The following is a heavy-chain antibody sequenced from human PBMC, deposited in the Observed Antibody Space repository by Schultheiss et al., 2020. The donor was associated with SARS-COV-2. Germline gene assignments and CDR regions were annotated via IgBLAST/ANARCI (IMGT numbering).Heavy chain of an antibody. D-gene: IGHD2-15*01. CDR1: GFTFSSYW. CDR2: INSDGSST. J-gene: IGHJ6*02. V-gene: IGHV3-74*01. Sequence: GGSLRLSCAASGFTFSSYWMHWVRQAPGKGLVWVSRINSDGSSTSYADSVKGRFTISRDNAKNTLYLQMNSLRAEDTAVYYCAKVGGGCSGGSCYDRLSYHYYYYYGMDVWGQGTTVTVSS. CDR3: AKVGGGCSGGSCYDRLSYHYYYYYGMDV.